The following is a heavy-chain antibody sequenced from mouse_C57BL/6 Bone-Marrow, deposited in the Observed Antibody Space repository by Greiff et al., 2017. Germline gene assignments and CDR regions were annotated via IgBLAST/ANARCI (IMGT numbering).Heavy chain of an antibody. CDR3: ARQNWFDY. Sequence: EVKLVESGGDLVKPGGSLKLSCAASGFTFSSSGMSWVRQTPDKRLEWVATISSGGSYTYYPDSVKGRFTISRDNAKNTLYLQMSSLKSEDTAMYYCARQNWFDYWGQGTTLAVSS. CDR2: ISSGGSYT. J-gene: IGHJ2*01. CDR1: GFTFSSSG. D-gene: IGHD4-1*01. V-gene: IGHV5-6*01.